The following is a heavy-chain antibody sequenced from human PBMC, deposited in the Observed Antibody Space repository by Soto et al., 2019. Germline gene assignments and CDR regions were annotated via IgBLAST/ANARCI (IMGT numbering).Heavy chain of an antibody. CDR1: GFTFKNYW. CDR2: INSDGSNR. Sequence: PGGSLRLSCEASGFTFKNYWMHWVRQAPGKGLVWVSRINSDGSNRRYADSVQGRFTISRDNAKNTLFLQMNSLGAEDTALYYCAKLPGDSWGFFDYWGQGTLVTVSS. J-gene: IGHJ4*02. CDR3: AKLPGDSWGFFDY. V-gene: IGHV3-74*01. D-gene: IGHD2-21*02.